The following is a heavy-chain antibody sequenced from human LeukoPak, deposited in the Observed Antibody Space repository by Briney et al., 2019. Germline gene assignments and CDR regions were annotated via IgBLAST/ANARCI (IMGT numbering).Heavy chain of an antibody. CDR3: ARSSRELGGYVPWELMPPFDY. CDR2: ISSSSSYI. D-gene: IGHD1-7*01. V-gene: IGHV3-21*01. J-gene: IGHJ4*02. CDR1: GFTYSSYS. Sequence: GGSLRLSCAASGFTYSSYSMNWVRQAPGKGLEWVSSISSSSSYIYYADSVKGRFTISRDNAKNSLYLQMNSLRAEDTAVYYCARSSRELGGYVPWELMPPFDYWGQGTLVTVSS.